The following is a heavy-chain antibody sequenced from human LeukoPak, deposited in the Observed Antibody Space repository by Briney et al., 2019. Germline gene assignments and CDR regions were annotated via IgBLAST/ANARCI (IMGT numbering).Heavy chain of an antibody. V-gene: IGHV5-51*01. J-gene: IGHJ3*02. D-gene: IGHD3-10*01. CDR2: IYPGDSDT. CDR3: ARGLWFGDGPQDAFDI. CDR1: GYSFTSYW. Sequence: GESLKISCKGSGYSFTSYWIGWVRQMPGKGLEWMGIIYPGDSDTRYSPSFQGQVTISADKSISTAYLQWSSLKASDTAMYYCARGLWFGDGPQDAFDIWGQGTMVTVSS.